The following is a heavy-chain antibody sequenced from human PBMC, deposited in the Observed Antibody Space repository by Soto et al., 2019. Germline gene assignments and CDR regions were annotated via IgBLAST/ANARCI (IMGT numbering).Heavy chain of an antibody. Sequence: TSETLSLTCTVSGGSISSYYWSWIRQPPGKGLEWIGYIYYSGSTNYNPSLKSRVTISVDTSKNQFSLKLSSVTAADTAVYYCARHPPAASRTDPYYYYMDVWGKGTTVTVSS. D-gene: IGHD2-2*01. V-gene: IGHV4-59*08. J-gene: IGHJ6*03. CDR3: ARHPPAASRTDPYYYYMDV. CDR2: IYYSGST. CDR1: GGSISSYY.